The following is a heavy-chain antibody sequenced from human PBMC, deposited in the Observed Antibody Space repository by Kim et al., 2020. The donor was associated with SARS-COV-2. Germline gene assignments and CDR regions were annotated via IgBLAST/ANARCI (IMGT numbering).Heavy chain of an antibody. Sequence: GGSLRLFCAASGFTFSSYAMSWVRQAPGKGLEWVSVIYSGGSSTYYADSVKGRFTISRDNSKNTLYLQMNSLRAEDTAVYYCAKWRYSSGWSPFDYWGQGTLVTVSS. D-gene: IGHD6-19*01. CDR2: IYSGGSST. CDR1: GFTFSSYA. V-gene: IGHV3-23*03. CDR3: AKWRYSSGWSPFDY. J-gene: IGHJ4*02.